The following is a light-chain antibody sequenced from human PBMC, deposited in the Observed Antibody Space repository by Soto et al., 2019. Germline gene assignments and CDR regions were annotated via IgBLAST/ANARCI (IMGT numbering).Light chain of an antibody. CDR2: QDS. V-gene: IGLV3-1*01. CDR3: RAWDSSTVV. CDR1: KLGDKY. Sequence: SYELTQPPSVSVSPGQTASITCSGDKLGDKYACWYQQKPGQSPVLVIYQDSKRPSGIPERFSGSNSGNTATLTISGTQAMVEADYYCRAWDSSTVVFGGGTKVTVL. J-gene: IGLJ2*01.